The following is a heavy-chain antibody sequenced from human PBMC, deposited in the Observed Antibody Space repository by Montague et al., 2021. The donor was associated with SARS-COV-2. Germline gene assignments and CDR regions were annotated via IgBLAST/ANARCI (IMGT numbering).Heavy chain of an antibody. V-gene: IGHV4-39*07. J-gene: IGHJ3*02. CDR3: AKDGEALAWGTFDI. Sequence: SETLSLTCTVSRDSISSHNYFWAWLRQPPGKGLEWIGSVDYSGLTFYNPSLESRVTISVDTSKKQFSLKVNSVTAADTAVYYCAKDGEALAWGTFDIWGQGKMVTVSS. D-gene: IGHD3-10*01. CDR1: RDSISSHNYF. CDR2: VDYSGLT.